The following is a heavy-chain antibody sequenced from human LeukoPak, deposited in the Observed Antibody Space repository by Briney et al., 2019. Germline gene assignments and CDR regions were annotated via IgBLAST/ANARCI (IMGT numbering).Heavy chain of an antibody. CDR2: IYYSGST. CDR3: ARTTSSGWLPLDY. CDR1: GGSISSSSYY. Sequence: SETLSLTCTVSGGSISSSSYYWGWIRQPPGKGLEWIGSIYYSGSTYYNPSLKSRVTISVDTSKNQFSLKLSSVTAADTAVYYCARTTSSGWLPLDYWGQGTLVTVSS. V-gene: IGHV4-39*07. J-gene: IGHJ4*02. D-gene: IGHD6-19*01.